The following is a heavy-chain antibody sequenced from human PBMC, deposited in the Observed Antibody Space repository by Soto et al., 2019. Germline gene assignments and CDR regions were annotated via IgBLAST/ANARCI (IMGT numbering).Heavy chain of an antibody. Sequence: GASVKVSCKVSGYTLTELSMHWVRQAPGKGLEWMGGFDPEDGETIYAQKFQGRVTMTEDTSTDTAYMELSSLRSEDTAVYYCATARITIFGVVILQRGYYYYGMDVWGQGTTVTVSS. CDR1: GYTLTELS. J-gene: IGHJ6*02. D-gene: IGHD3-3*01. CDR3: ATARITIFGVVILQRGYYYYGMDV. CDR2: FDPEDGET. V-gene: IGHV1-24*01.